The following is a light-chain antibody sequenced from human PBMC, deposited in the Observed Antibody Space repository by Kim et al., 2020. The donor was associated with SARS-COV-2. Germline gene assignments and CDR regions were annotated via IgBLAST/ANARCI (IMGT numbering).Light chain of an antibody. Sequence: GCPGERATRSCRASQSVSSNLAWYQQKPGQAPRLLIYGASTRATGIPARFSGSGSGTEFTLTISSLQSEDFAVYYCQQYNNWPPYTFGQGTKLEI. V-gene: IGKV3-15*01. CDR1: QSVSSN. CDR3: QQYNNWPPYT. J-gene: IGKJ2*01. CDR2: GAS.